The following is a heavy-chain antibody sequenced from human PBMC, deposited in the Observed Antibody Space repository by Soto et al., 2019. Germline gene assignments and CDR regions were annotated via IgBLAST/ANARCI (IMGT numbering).Heavy chain of an antibody. CDR3: ARAGVGIAAAVKAFDI. D-gene: IGHD6-13*01. Sequence: SETLSLTCTVSGGSISSYYWSWIRQPPGKGLEWIGYIYYSGSTNYNPSLKSRVTISVDTSKNQFSLKLSSVTAADTAMFYCARAGVGIAAAVKAFDIWGQGTMVTVSS. J-gene: IGHJ3*02. CDR2: IYYSGST. CDR1: GGSISSYY. V-gene: IGHV4-59*01.